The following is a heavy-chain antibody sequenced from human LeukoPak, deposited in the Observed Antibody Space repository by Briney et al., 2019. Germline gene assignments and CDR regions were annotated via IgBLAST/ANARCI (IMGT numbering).Heavy chain of an antibody. J-gene: IGHJ4*02. Sequence: GGSLRLSCAASGFTFSSYGMSWVRQPPGKGLEWVSIISGSGGSTSYADSVKGRFTISRDISKNTLYLQMNSLRAEDTAVYYCAKNSFYYDSGSYFFDYWGQGTLVTVSS. D-gene: IGHD3-10*01. CDR2: ISGSGGST. CDR1: GFTFSSYG. CDR3: AKNSFYYDSGSYFFDY. V-gene: IGHV3-23*01.